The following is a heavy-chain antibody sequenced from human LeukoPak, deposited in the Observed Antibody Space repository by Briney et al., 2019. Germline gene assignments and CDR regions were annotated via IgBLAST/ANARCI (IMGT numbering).Heavy chain of an antibody. CDR1: GFTFSSYA. CDR3: AKDRRSDYYDSSGYMIFDY. V-gene: IGHV3-30*04. D-gene: IGHD3-22*01. Sequence: PGGSLRLSCAASGFTFSSYAMHWVRQAPGKGLEWVAVISYDGSNKYYADSVKGRFTISRDNSKNTLYLQMNSLRAEDTAVYYCAKDRRSDYYDSSGYMIFDYWGQGTLVTVSS. CDR2: ISYDGSNK. J-gene: IGHJ4*02.